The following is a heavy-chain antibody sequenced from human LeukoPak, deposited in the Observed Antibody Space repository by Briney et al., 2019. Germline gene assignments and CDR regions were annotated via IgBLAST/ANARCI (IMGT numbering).Heavy chain of an antibody. V-gene: IGHV3-48*04. Sequence: GGSLRLSCAASGFTFSSYSMNWVRQAPGKGLEWVSYISGSGRTIYYADSVKGRFTISRDNTKNSLYLQMSSLRAEDTGLYYCASYLSVATIDSWGQGTLVTVSS. J-gene: IGHJ4*02. CDR2: ISGSGRTI. CDR1: GFTFSSYS. D-gene: IGHD5-12*01. CDR3: ASYLSVATIDS.